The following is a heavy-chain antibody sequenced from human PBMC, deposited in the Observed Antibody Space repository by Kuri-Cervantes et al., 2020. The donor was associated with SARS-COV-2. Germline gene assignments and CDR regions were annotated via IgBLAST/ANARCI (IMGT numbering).Heavy chain of an antibody. J-gene: IGHJ4*02. V-gene: IGHV3-33*01. CDR2: IWYDGSNK. Sequence: LSLTCAASGFTFSSYGMHWVRQAPGKGREWVAVIWYDGSNKYYADSVKGRFTISRDNSKNTLYLQMNSLRAEDTAVYYCAREDSSGWKRGFDYWGQGTLVTVSS. D-gene: IGHD6-19*01. CDR1: GFTFSSYG. CDR3: AREDSSGWKRGFDY.